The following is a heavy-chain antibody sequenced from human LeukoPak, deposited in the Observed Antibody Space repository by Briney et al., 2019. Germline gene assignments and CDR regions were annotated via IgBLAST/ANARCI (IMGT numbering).Heavy chain of an antibody. D-gene: IGHD3-22*01. J-gene: IGHJ4*02. CDR1: GDSISSADYY. CDR3: ARESDLSHYDRTDY. CDR2: IYTSGST. V-gene: IGHV4-61*02. Sequence: NPSGTLSLTCTVSGDSISSADYYWSWIRQPAGKGLEWIGRIYTSGSTNYNPTLKSRVTISADTSKNQFFLKLSSVTAADTAVYYCARESDLSHYDRTDYWGQGTLVTVSS.